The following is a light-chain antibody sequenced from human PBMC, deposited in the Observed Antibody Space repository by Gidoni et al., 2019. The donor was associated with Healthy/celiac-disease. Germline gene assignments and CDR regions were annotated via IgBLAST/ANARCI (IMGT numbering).Light chain of an antibody. V-gene: IGKV6-21*01. CDR3: HQSSSLPQT. CDR1: PSIGSR. CDR2: YAS. J-gene: IGKJ4*01. Sequence: ETVLTQSPDFQSVTSKEQVTITCRASPSIGSRLHWYQQNPDQSPKLPIKYASQDFSGVPSRFSGIGSVTEFTLTINSLEAEDAATYYCHQSSSLPQTFXGXTKVEIK.